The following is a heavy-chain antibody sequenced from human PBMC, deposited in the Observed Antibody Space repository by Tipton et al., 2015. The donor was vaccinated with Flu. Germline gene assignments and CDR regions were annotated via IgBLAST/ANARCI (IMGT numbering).Heavy chain of an antibody. V-gene: IGHV3-30*18. J-gene: IGHJ6*02. CDR2: LSYDGSHK. CDR1: GFTFNSYG. D-gene: IGHD6-25*01. Sequence: QLVQSGGGVVQPGRSLRLSCAASGFTFNSYGMHWVRQAPGKGLEWVAFLSYDGSHKYYADPVKGRFTISRDNSKNTLYLQMNSLRAEDTAEYYCAKDHYTAAGADVWGQGTTVGVSS. CDR3: AKDHYTAAGADV.